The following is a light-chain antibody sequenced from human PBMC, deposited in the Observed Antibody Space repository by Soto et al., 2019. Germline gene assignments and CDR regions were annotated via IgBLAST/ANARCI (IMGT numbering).Light chain of an antibody. J-gene: IGLJ2*01. CDR2: GNS. V-gene: IGLV1-40*01. CDR3: QSYDSSLSVPVRV. CDR1: SSNIGAGYD. Sequence: QSVLTQPPSVSGAPGQRVTISCTGSSSNIGAGYDVHWYQQLPGTAPKLLIYGNSNRPSGVPDRFSGSKSGTSASLAITGLQAEDEADYYCQSYDSSLSVPVRVFGGGTKLTVL.